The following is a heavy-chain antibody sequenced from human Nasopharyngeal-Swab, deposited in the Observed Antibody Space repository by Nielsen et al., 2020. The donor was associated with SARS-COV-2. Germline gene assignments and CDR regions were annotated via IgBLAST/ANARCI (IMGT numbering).Heavy chain of an antibody. Sequence: WVRQAPGQGLEWMGGIIPIFGTANYAQKFQGRVTITADESTSTAYMELSSLRSEDTAVYYCARYCSSTSCYANYYYRDVWGKGTTVTV. J-gene: IGHJ6*03. CDR2: IIPIFGTA. CDR3: ARYCSSTSCYANYYYRDV. V-gene: IGHV1-69*01. D-gene: IGHD2-2*01.